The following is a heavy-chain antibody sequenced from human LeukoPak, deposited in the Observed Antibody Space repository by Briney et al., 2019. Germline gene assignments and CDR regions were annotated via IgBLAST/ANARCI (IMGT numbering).Heavy chain of an antibody. CDR3: ARVGTRMVTIVAPYYMDV. V-gene: IGHV3-11*04. Sequence: GGSLRLSCAASGFTFSDYYMSWIRQAPGKGLEWVSYISSSGSTIYYADSVKGRFTISRGNAKNSLYLQMNSLRAEDTAVYYCARVGTRMVTIVAPYYMDVWGKGTTVTVSS. D-gene: IGHD5-24*01. J-gene: IGHJ6*03. CDR2: ISSSGSTI. CDR1: GFTFSDYY.